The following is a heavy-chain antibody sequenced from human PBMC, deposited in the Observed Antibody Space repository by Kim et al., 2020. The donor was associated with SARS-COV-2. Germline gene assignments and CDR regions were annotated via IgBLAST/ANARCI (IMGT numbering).Heavy chain of an antibody. CDR1: GFTFSSYS. V-gene: IGHV3-21*01. D-gene: IGHD3-22*01. J-gene: IGHJ4*02. CDR2: ISSSSSYI. Sequence: GGSLRLSCAASGFTFSSYSMNWVRQAPGKGLEWVSSISSSSSYIYYADSVKGRFTISRDNAKNSLYLQMNSLRAEDTAVYYCARGSPFDSSGYSDYWGQGTLVTVSS. CDR3: ARGSPFDSSGYSDY.